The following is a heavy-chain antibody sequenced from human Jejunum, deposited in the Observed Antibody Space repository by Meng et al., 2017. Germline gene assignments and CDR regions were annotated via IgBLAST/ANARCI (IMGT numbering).Heavy chain of an antibody. Sequence: VQLEESGPGLLKPSETLSRACGVSGGSISSSDWWSWVRQPPGKGLEWIGEIHHSGSTNYNPSLKSRVTISVDKSKNQFSLKLSSVTAADTAVYYCAREWSGSFRHFDYWGQGTLVTVSS. CDR1: GGSISSSDW. J-gene: IGHJ4*02. D-gene: IGHD3-16*02. CDR2: IHHSGST. V-gene: IGHV4-4*02. CDR3: AREWSGSFRHFDY.